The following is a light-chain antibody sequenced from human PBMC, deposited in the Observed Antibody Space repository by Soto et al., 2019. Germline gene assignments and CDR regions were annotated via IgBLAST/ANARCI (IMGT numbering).Light chain of an antibody. V-gene: IGLV2-14*01. CDR3: SSYTGSSTVV. CDR1: SSDVGGYNY. CDR2: EVS. Sequence: QSALTLPASVSGSPGQSITISCTGTSSDVGGYNYVSWYQQHPGKAPKLMIYEVSNRPSGVSNRFSGSKSGNTASLTISGLQAEDEADYYCSSYTGSSTVVFGGGTKLTVL. J-gene: IGLJ2*01.